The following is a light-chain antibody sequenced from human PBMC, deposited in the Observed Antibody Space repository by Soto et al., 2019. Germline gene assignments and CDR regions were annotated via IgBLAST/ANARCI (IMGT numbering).Light chain of an antibody. Sequence: EIVLTQSPCTLSLSPGERATFSCRASQSVSSSYIAWYQQKRGQAPRRLIYGASIRATGVPDRFSGSGSGTDFTLTISRLEPEDFALYYCQQFGYSPRTFGQGTKVDI. CDR2: GAS. V-gene: IGKV3-20*01. CDR1: QSVSSSY. J-gene: IGKJ1*01. CDR3: QQFGYSPRT.